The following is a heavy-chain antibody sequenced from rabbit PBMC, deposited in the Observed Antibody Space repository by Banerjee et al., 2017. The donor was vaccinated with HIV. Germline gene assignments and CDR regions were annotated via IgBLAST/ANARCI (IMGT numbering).Heavy chain of an antibody. D-gene: IGHD4-1*01. J-gene: IGHJ4*01. CDR2: IYSGSSDNS. Sequence: QSLEVPGGDLVNPWASLTLTCTASGSDLNSYYYMSWVRQATGKGLEWIACIYSGSSDNSYYASWAKGRFTISRTSSTTVTLQMTSLTAADTATYFCARDLAGVIGWNFNLWGPGTLVTVS. V-gene: IGHV1S40*01. CDR1: GSDLNSYYY. CDR3: ARDLAGVIGWNFNL.